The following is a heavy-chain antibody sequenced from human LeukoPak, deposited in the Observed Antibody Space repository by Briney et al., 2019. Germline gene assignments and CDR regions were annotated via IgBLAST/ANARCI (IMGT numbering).Heavy chain of an antibody. CDR1: GYTFTSYA. D-gene: IGHD3-10*01. CDR2: INAGNGNT. V-gene: IGHV1-3*01. Sequence: ASVKVSCKASGYTFTSYAMHWVRQALGQRLEWMGWINAGNGNTKYSQKFQGRVTITRDTSASTAYMELSSLRSEDTAVYYCAAKMVRGVINYYGMDVWGKGTTVTVSS. CDR3: AAKMVRGVINYYGMDV. J-gene: IGHJ6*04.